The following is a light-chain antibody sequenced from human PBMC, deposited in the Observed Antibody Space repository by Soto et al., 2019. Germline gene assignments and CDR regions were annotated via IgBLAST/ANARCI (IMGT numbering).Light chain of an antibody. Sequence: ALTQPPSASGSPGQSVTISCTGTSSDVGGSDYVSWYQHHPGKAPKLMIYDVSKRPSGVPDRFSGSKSGNMASLTVSGLQAEDEADYYCISHVGHSNVFGTGTKVTVL. CDR1: SSDVGGSDY. J-gene: IGLJ1*01. CDR2: DVS. CDR3: ISHVGHSNV. V-gene: IGLV2-8*01.